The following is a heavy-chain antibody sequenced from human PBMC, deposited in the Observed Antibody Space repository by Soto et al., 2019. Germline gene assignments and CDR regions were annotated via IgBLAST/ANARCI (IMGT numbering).Heavy chain of an antibody. CDR1: GGSISSYY. V-gene: IGHV4-59*01. CDR2: IYYNGST. Sequence: QVQLQESGPGLVKPSETLSLTCTVSGGSISSYYWCWIRQPPGKGLEWIRYIYYNGSTNYNPSLTSRVTIPVDTSKNQFSLKLSSVTAADTAVYYCARSDGRYWGQGTLVTVSS. CDR3: ARSDGRY. J-gene: IGHJ4*02.